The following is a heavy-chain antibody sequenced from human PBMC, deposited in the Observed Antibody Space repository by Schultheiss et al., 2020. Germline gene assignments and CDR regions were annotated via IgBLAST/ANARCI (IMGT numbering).Heavy chain of an antibody. D-gene: IGHD3-22*01. V-gene: IGHV3-15*01. J-gene: IGHJ4*02. CDR2: IKSKTDGGTT. Sequence: ESLKISCAASGFTFSNAWMSWVRQAPGKGLEWVGRIKSKTDGGTTDYAAPVKGRFTISRDDSKNTLYLQMNSLKTEDTAVYYCTTGATYYYDSSGYSFDYWGKGTLVTVAS. CDR3: TTGATYYYDSSGYSFDY. CDR1: GFTFSNAW.